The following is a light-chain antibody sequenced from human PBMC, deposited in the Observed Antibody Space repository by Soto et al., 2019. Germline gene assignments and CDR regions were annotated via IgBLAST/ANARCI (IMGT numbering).Light chain of an antibody. Sequence: DIQLTQSPSFLSASVVDRVTITCRASQGISRYLSWYQQKPGRAPKLLISAASTLQSGVPARFSGSGSGTDFTLSITSLQPEDFATYYCQQLNTYPVTFGGGTKVDIK. CDR3: QQLNTYPVT. V-gene: IGKV1-9*01. CDR2: AAS. J-gene: IGKJ4*01. CDR1: QGISRY.